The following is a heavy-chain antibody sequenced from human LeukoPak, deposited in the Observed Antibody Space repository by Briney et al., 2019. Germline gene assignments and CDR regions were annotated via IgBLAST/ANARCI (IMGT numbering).Heavy chain of an antibody. CDR1: GGSISSYY. Sequence: SETLSLTCTVSGGSISSYYWSWIRQPAGKGLEWIGRIYTSGSTNYNPSLKSRVTMSVDTSKNQFSLKLSSVTAADTAVYYCARADVDTAMADAYDAFDNWGQGTMVTVSS. CDR3: ARADVDTAMADAYDAFDN. CDR2: IYTSGST. V-gene: IGHV4-4*07. D-gene: IGHD5-18*01. J-gene: IGHJ3*02.